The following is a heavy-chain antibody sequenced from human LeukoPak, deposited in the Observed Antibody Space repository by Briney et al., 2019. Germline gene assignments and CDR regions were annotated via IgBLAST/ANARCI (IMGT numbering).Heavy chain of an antibody. Sequence: GGSLRLXCAASGFTFSSYGMHWVRQAPGKELEWVSSISSSSSYIYYADSVKGRFTISRDNAKNSLYLQMNSLRAEDTAVYYCARGFAVAGIGYWGQGTLVTVSS. CDR1: GFTFSSYG. J-gene: IGHJ4*02. CDR2: ISSSSSYI. D-gene: IGHD6-19*01. CDR3: ARGFAVAGIGY. V-gene: IGHV3-21*01.